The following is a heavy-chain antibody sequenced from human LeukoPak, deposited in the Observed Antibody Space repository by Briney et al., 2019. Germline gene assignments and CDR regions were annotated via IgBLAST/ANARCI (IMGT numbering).Heavy chain of an antibody. CDR3: ARDHCSSTSCYPGGWFDP. V-gene: IGHV1-2*02. J-gene: IGHJ5*02. CDR1: GYTFTGYY. CDR2: INPNSGGT. Sequence: ASVKVSCKASGYTFTGYYMHWVRQAPGQGLEWMGWINPNSGGTNYAQKFQGRVTMTRDTSISTAYMELSRLRSDDTAVYYCARDHCSSTSCYPGGWFDPWGQGTLVTVSS. D-gene: IGHD2-2*01.